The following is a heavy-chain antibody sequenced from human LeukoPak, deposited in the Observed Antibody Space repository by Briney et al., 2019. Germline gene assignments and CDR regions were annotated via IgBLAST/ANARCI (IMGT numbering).Heavy chain of an antibody. V-gene: IGHV3-33*01. J-gene: IGHJ4*02. CDR1: GFTFNSYG. CDR3: ARDKFGGSSSLIDY. CDR2: IWYEGSNK. Sequence: GGSLRLSCPASGFTFNSYGMHWVRQAPGKGLEWVAVIWYEGSNKFYADSVRGRFTISRDNSKNTLYLQMNSLRVEDTAVYYCARDKFGGSSSLIDYWGQGTLVTVSS. D-gene: IGHD6-13*01.